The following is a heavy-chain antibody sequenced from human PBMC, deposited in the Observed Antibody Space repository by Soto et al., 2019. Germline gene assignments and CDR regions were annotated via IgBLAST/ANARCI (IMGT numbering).Heavy chain of an antibody. CDR1: GGSISSSSYY. J-gene: IGHJ5*02. V-gene: IGHV4-39*01. CDR3: ATYDFWSGRRFDP. D-gene: IGHD3-3*01. CDR2: IFYSGSTY. Sequence: PSETLSLTCTVAGGSISSSSYYWGWIRQPPGKGLEWIGSIFYSGSTYYYHPSFKSRDIISVNTSKNKYYLKLSTVTAADSAVYYCATYDFWSGRRFDPWGQGTLVTVS.